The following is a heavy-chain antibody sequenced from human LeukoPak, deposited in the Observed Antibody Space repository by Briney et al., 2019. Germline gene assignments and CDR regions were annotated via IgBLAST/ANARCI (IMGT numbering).Heavy chain of an antibody. V-gene: IGHV4-59*01. J-gene: IGHJ4*02. CDR1: GGSISNYY. D-gene: IGHD6-6*01. CDR3: ARAGQFTSARPITFDY. CDR2: IYYSGST. Sequence: SETLSLTCTVSGGSISNYYWCWIRQPPGKGLEWIGYIYYSGSTNSNPSLKSRVTISLDTSKNQFSLKLSSVTAADTVVYYCARAGQFTSARPITFDYWGQGSLVTVSS.